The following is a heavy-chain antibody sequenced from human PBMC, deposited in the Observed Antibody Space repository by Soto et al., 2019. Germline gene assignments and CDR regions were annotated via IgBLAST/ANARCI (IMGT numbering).Heavy chain of an antibody. CDR1: GYSFTSYW. V-gene: IGHV5-10-1*01. CDR3: ASGIAVAGKSHYYYYYGMDV. Sequence: GESLKISCKGSGYSFTSYWISWVRQMPGKGLEWMGRIDPSDSYTNYSPSFQGHVTISADKSISTAYLQWSSLKASDTAMYYCASGIAVAGKSHYYYYYGMDVWGQGTTVTAS. J-gene: IGHJ6*02. D-gene: IGHD6-19*01. CDR2: IDPSDSYT.